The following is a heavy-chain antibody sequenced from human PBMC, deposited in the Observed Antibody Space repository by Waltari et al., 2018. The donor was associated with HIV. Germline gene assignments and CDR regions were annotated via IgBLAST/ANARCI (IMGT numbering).Heavy chain of an antibody. CDR1: GYTFTAYY. D-gene: IGHD3-9*01. Sequence: QVQLVQSGAEVKKPGASVKVSCKASGYTFTAYYIHWVRQAPGQGLEWMEWVNPNSGGTNYPQKFKGRVTMTRDTSIKTAYLQLSGLTSDDTALYWCSGGGTILTGYYPSGVSWGQGTPVTVSS. CDR3: SGGGTILTGYYPSGVS. V-gene: IGHV1-2*02. J-gene: IGHJ5*02. CDR2: VNPNSGGT.